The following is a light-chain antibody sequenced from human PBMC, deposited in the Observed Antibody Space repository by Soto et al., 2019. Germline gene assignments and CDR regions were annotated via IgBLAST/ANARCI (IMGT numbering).Light chain of an antibody. Sequence: EIVLTQSPGTLSLSPGERATLSCRASQRVSSNYLAWYQQRPGQAPRLLIYGASSRATGIPDRFSGSGSGTDFTLTISRLEPEDFAVYYCQQYGSSSLTFGGGTKVEIK. J-gene: IGKJ4*01. V-gene: IGKV3-20*01. CDR1: QRVSSNY. CDR2: GAS. CDR3: QQYGSSSLT.